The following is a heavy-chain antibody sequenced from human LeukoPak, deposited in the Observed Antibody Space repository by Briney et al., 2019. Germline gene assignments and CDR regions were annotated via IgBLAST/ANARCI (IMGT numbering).Heavy chain of an antibody. J-gene: IGHJ4*02. CDR2: IYYSGST. D-gene: IGHD4-23*01. Sequence: SETLSLTCTVSGGSVSSSSYYWSWIRQPPGKKLEWIGYIYYSGSTNYNPSLKSRVTISVDTSKNQFSLKLSSVTAADTAVYYCARSLRWSPFDYWGQGTLVTVSS. CDR1: GGSVSSSSYY. V-gene: IGHV4-61*01. CDR3: ARSLRWSPFDY.